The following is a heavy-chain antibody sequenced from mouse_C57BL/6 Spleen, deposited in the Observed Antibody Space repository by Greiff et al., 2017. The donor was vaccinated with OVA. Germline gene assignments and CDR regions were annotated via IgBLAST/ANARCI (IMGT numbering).Heavy chain of an antibody. J-gene: IGHJ3*01. CDR3: ASDWIAY. CDR1: GYAFTSYW. CDR2: IDPSDSYT. Sequence: VQLQQPGAELVKPGASVKLSCKASGYAFTSYWMQWVKRRPGQGLEWIGEIDPSDSYTNYNQKFKGKATLTVDTSSSTAYMQLSSLTSEDSAVYYCASDWIAYWGQGTLVTVSA. V-gene: IGHV1-50*01.